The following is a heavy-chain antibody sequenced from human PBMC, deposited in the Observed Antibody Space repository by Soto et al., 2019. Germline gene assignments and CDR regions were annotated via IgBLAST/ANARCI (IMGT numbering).Heavy chain of an antibody. J-gene: IGHJ4*02. D-gene: IGHD3-9*01. V-gene: IGHV1-18*01. CDR3: ARDKDYDILTGYFDFDY. CDR1: GYTFTSYG. Sequence: ASVKVSCKASGYTFTSYGISWVRQAPGQGLERMGWISAYNGNTNYAQKLQGRVTMTTDTSTSTAYMELRSLRSDDTSVYYCARDKDYDILTGYFDFDYWGQGTLVTVSS. CDR2: ISAYNGNT.